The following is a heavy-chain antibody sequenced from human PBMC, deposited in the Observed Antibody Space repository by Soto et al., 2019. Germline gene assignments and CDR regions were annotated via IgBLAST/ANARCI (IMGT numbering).Heavy chain of an antibody. CDR1: GGTFSSYA. CDR2: IIPIFGTA. Sequence: QVQLVQSGAEVKKPGSSVKVSCKASGGTFSSYAISRVRQAPGQGLEWMGGIIPIFGTANYAQKFQGRVTITADESTGTAYMELSSLRSEDTAVYYCARTRTTSRWPALDYWGQGTLVTVSS. V-gene: IGHV1-69*01. D-gene: IGHD2-2*01. CDR3: ARTRTTSRWPALDY. J-gene: IGHJ4*02.